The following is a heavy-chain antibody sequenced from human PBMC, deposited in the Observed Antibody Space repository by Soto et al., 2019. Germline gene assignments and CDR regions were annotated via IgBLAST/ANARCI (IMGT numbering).Heavy chain of an antibody. J-gene: IGHJ5*02. D-gene: IGHD4-17*01. CDR1: GYTFTNYY. Sequence: QVQLVQSGAEVKKSGASVKVSCKASGYTFTNYYLHWVRQAPGQGLEWMGMIKPSGGSITYAQKFKGRVTTTSDTSTNTVYMELSSLRSEDTAVYYCARDLLYYGETHNWFDPWGQGTLVTVSS. CDR2: IKPSGGSI. CDR3: ARDLLYYGETHNWFDP. V-gene: IGHV1-46*03.